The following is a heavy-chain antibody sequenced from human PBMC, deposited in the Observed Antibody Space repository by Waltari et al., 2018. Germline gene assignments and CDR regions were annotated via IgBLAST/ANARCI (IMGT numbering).Heavy chain of an antibody. D-gene: IGHD3-22*01. CDR1: GFTFSSYS. CDR2: ISSSSSTI. V-gene: IGHV3-48*04. Sequence: EVQLVESGGGLVQPGGSLRLSCAASGFTFSSYSMNWVRQAPGKGLEWVSYISSSSSTIYYADSVKGRFTISRDNAKNSLYLQMNSLRAEDTAVYYCARGENYYDSSALRAFDIWGQGTMVTVSS. J-gene: IGHJ3*02. CDR3: ARGENYYDSSALRAFDI.